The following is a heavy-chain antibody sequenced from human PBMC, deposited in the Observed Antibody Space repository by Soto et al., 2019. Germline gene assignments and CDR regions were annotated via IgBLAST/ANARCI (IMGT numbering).Heavy chain of an antibody. CDR2: IKSKAHGGTT. D-gene: IGHD3-22*01. Sequence: EVQLEESGGGLIKPGESLTLSCAASDFILSDAWMKWVRQAPGKGLEWVGRIKSKAHGGTTDYAAPLKGRFTILRXXXXXTLXLQXXXXXXXDXAMYYCASYRDSSGLRRYDYWGQGALVTVSS. J-gene: IGHJ4*02. CDR3: ASYRDSSGLRRYDY. CDR1: DFILSDAW. V-gene: IGHV3-15*07.